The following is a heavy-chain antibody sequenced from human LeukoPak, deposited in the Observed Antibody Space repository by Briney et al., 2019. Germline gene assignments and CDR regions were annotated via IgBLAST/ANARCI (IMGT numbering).Heavy chain of an antibody. CDR1: GFTFSSYS. CDR3: ARQTGIVGATPPYFDY. Sequence: GGSLRLSCAASGFTFSSYSMNWVRQAPGKGLEWVSSISSSSYIYYADSVKGRFTISRDNAKNSLYLQMNSLRAEDTAVYYCARQTGIVGATPPYFDYWGQGTLVTVSS. D-gene: IGHD1-26*01. J-gene: IGHJ4*02. CDR2: ISSSSYI. V-gene: IGHV3-21*01.